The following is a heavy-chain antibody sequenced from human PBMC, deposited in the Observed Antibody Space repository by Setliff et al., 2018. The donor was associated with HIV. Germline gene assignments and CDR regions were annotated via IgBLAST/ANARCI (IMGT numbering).Heavy chain of an antibody. CDR1: GGSVNSYH. D-gene: IGHD2-21*02. CDR3: GRLSETAMASFDS. J-gene: IGHJ4*02. V-gene: IGHV4-59*08. Sequence: PSETLSLTFSVSGGSVNSYHWSWIRQPPGEGLEWMGYIYKSGTTNYSPSLKIRVTISAGPSKNQFSLKLTSVTAADTAVYYCGRLSETAMASFDSWGQGILVTVAS. CDR2: IYKSGTT.